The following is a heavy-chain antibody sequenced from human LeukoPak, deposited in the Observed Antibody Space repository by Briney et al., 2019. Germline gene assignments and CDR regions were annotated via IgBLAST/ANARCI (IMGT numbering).Heavy chain of an antibody. Sequence: GGSLRLSCEASGLTFGNHAMSWVRQAPGKGLEWVSAISGSGGSTYYADSVKGRFTISRDNSKNTLYLQMNSLRAEDTAVYYCAKAARDSSGYYPYWGQGTLVTVSS. CDR3: AKAARDSSGYYPY. V-gene: IGHV3-23*01. D-gene: IGHD3-22*01. J-gene: IGHJ4*02. CDR2: ISGSGGST. CDR1: GLTFGNHA.